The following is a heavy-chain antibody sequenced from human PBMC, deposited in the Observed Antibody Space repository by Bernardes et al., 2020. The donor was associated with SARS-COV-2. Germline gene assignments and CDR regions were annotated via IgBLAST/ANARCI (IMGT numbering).Heavy chain of an antibody. V-gene: IGHV3-20*04. Sequence: GSLRLSCAASGFPFDDYGMTWVRQAPGKGLEWVSGINWNGGSTGYADSVKGRFTISRDNAKNSLYLQMNSLRVEDTAFYYCARDGGYRWFDPWGQGTLVTVSS. D-gene: IGHD3-16*02. CDR2: INWNGGST. J-gene: IGHJ5*02. CDR1: GFPFDDYG. CDR3: ARDGGYRWFDP.